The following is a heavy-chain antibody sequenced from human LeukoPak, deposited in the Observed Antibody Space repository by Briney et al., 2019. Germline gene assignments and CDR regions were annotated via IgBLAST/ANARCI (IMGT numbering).Heavy chain of an antibody. J-gene: IGHJ6*02. CDR3: ARGRRYCSSTSCSPRGYYYGMDV. CDR1: GYTFTSYD. CDR2: MNPNSGNT. Sequence: ASVKVSCKASGYTFTSYDINWVRQATGQGLEWMGWMNPNSGNTGYAQKFQGRVTMTRNTSISTAYMELSSLRYEDTAVYYCARGRRYCSSTSCSPRGYYYGMDVWGQGTTVTVSS. V-gene: IGHV1-8*01. D-gene: IGHD2-2*01.